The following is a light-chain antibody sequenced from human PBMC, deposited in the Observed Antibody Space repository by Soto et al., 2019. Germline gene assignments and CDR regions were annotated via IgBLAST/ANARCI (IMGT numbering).Light chain of an antibody. CDR3: QQSGT. V-gene: IGKV3-20*01. CDR1: QSVSSSY. CDR2: RAS. J-gene: IGKJ1*01. Sequence: EIVLTQSPGTLSLSPGERATLSCRASQSVSSSYLAWYQHKPGQAPRLLIYRASNRAAGIPDRFSGSGSGTDFTLTISRLEPEDFAVYYCQQSGTFGQGTNVEI.